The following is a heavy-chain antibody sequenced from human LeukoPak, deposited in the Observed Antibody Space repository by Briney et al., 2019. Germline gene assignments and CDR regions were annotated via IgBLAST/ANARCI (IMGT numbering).Heavy chain of an antibody. D-gene: IGHD6-13*01. CDR2: INGDGSST. CDR1: GITFGSYW. CDR3: ASRPPRGSTWYYFDY. Sequence: GGSLRLSCAASGITFGSYWMHWVRQAPGKGLVWVSRINGDGSSTNYADSVKGRFTISRDNAKNTLYLQMNSLRADDTAVYYCASRPPRGSTWYYFDYWGQGTLVTVSS. J-gene: IGHJ4*02. V-gene: IGHV3-74*01.